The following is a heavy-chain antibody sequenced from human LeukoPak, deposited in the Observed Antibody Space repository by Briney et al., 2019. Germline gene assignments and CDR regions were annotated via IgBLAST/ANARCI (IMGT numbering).Heavy chain of an antibody. V-gene: IGHV1-18*01. D-gene: IGHD3-3*01. CDR1: GYTFTHYG. Sequence: ASVKVSCKASGYTFTHYGVSWVRQAPGQGLEWMGWISTHNGNTNYAQGFQGRVTMTTDTSTSTVYMEVRSLRYDDTAVYYCARMTVSGVATPYDYWGQGALVTVSS. CDR2: ISTHNGNT. CDR3: ARMTVSGVATPYDY. J-gene: IGHJ4*02.